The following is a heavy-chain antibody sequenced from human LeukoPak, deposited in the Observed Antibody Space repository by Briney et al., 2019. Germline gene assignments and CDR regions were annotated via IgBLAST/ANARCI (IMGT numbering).Heavy chain of an antibody. CDR3: AKEAYYYDSSGYYPTKYFDY. J-gene: IGHJ4*02. CDR1: GFTFSSYG. CDR2: IRYDGSNK. D-gene: IGHD3-22*01. Sequence: GGSLRLSCAASGFTFSSYGMHWVRQAPGKGLEWVAFIRYDGSNKYYADSVKGRFTISRDNSKNTLYLQMNSLRAEDTAVYYCAKEAYYYDSSGYYPTKYFDYWGQGTLVTVS. V-gene: IGHV3-30*02.